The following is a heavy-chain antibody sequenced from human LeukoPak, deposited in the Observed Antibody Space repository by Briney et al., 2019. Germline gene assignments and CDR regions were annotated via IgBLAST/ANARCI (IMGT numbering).Heavy chain of an antibody. Sequence: GGALRVSCAASGFTFSSYAMHWVRQAPGKGLEWVAVISYDGSNKYYADSVKGRFTISRDNSKNTLYLQMNSLRAEDTAVYYCARYSSGWDALDYWGQGTLVTVSS. CDR3: ARYSSGWDALDY. V-gene: IGHV3-30-3*01. D-gene: IGHD6-19*01. CDR2: ISYDGSNK. CDR1: GFTFSSYA. J-gene: IGHJ4*02.